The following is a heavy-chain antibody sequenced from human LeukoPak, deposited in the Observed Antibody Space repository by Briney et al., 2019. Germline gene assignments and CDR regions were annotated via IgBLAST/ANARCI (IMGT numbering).Heavy chain of an antibody. D-gene: IGHD6-13*01. V-gene: IGHV1-69*05. Sequence: GSSVKVSCKASGGTFSSYAISWVRQAPGQGLEWMGGIIPSFGTANYAQKFQGRVTITTDESTSTAYMELSSLRSEDTAVYYCARDDSQQLPYYYYYMDVWGKGTTVTVSS. CDR2: IIPSFGTA. CDR3: ARDDSQQLPYYYYYMDV. CDR1: GGTFSSYA. J-gene: IGHJ6*03.